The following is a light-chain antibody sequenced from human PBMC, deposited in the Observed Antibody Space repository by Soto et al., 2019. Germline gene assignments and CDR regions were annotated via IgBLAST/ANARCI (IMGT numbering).Light chain of an antibody. J-gene: IGLJ3*02. CDR3: ATWDDTLGGWV. Sequence: QSVLTQPPSASVTPGQRVTISCSGSSSNIGSNTVNWYQQLPGTAPKLLIHSNNLRPSGVPDRFSGSKSGTSASLAISGPQSEDEADYYCATWDDTLGGWVFGGGTKLTVL. V-gene: IGLV1-44*01. CDR1: SSNIGSNT. CDR2: SNN.